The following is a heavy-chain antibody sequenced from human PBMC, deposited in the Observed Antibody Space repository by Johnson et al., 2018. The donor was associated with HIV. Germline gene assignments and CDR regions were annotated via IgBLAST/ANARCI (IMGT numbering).Heavy chain of an antibody. D-gene: IGHD6-6*01. J-gene: IGHJ3*02. CDR3: AKEGLGAGRNAFDI. V-gene: IGHV3-11*04. Sequence: QVQLVESGGGVVQPGMSLRLSCAASGFTFSDYYMSWIRQAPGKGLEWVSAISGSGGSTYYADSVKGRFTISRDNAKNSLCLQMNSRRAEDTAVYYCAKEGLGAGRNAFDIWGQGTMVTVSS. CDR2: ISGSGGST. CDR1: GFTFSDYY.